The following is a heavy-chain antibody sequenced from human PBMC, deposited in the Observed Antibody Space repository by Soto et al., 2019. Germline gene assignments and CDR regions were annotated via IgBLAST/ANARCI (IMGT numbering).Heavy chain of an antibody. Sequence: QVQLQQWGAGLLKPSETLSLTCAVYGGSFSGYYWSWIRQPPGKGLEWIGELNHSGSTNYNPSLKSRVTISVDTSKNQFSLKLSSVTAEDTAVYYCAIGHPYYDFWSGYLFRLGWFDPWGQGTLVTVSS. CDR1: GGSFSGYY. CDR3: AIGHPYYDFWSGYLFRLGWFDP. CDR2: LNHSGST. D-gene: IGHD3-3*01. V-gene: IGHV4-34*01. J-gene: IGHJ5*02.